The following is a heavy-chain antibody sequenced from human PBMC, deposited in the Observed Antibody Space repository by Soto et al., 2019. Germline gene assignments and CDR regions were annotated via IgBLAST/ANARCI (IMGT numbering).Heavy chain of an antibody. CDR1: GYTFTNYY. CDR2: INPSGGGT. J-gene: IGHJ4*02. D-gene: IGHD2-2*01. CDR3: GRVRYCSTIICYGEDFDY. V-gene: IGHV1-46*03. Sequence: QVQLVQSGTEVKKPGASVKVSCKASGYTFTNYYMHWVRQAPGQGLEWMGKINPSGGGTNYAQKYQGRVTMTRDTSTSTVYMGLSSLRTEDTAVYYCGRVRYCSTIICYGEDFDYWGQGTLGTVSS.